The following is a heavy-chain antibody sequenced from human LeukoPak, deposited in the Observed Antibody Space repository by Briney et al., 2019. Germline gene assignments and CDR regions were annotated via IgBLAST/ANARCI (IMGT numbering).Heavy chain of an antibody. D-gene: IGHD6-6*01. Sequence: GGSLRLSCAASEFSVGSNYMTWVRQAPGKGLEWVSLIYSGGSTYYADSVKGRFTISRDNSKNTLYLQMNSLRAEDTAVYYCTSSTGFGKYFDYWGQGILVTVSS. V-gene: IGHV3-66*01. J-gene: IGHJ4*02. CDR2: IYSGGST. CDR3: TSSTGFGKYFDY. CDR1: EFSVGSNY.